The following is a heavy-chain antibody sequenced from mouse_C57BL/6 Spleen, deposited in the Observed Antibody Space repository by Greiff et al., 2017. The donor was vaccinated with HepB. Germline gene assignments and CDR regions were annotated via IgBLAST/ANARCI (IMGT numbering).Heavy chain of an antibody. CDR3: ARSGITTVAPFDY. D-gene: IGHD1-1*01. V-gene: IGHV1-50*01. Sequence: QVQLQQPGAELVKPGASVKLSCKASGYTFTSYWMQWVKQRPGQGLEWIGEIDPSDSYTNYNQKFKGKATLTVDTSSSTAYMQLSSLTSEDSAVYYCARSGITTVAPFDYWGQGTTLTVSS. CDR1: GYTFTSYW. J-gene: IGHJ2*01. CDR2: IDPSDSYT.